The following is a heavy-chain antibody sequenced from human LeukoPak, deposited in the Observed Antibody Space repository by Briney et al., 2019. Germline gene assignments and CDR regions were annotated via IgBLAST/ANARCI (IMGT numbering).Heavy chain of an antibody. CDR1: GFTFSGYE. J-gene: IGHJ4*02. CDR3: ARDGAVAGIENDY. CDR2: NSSSGSII. D-gene: IGHD6-19*01. V-gene: IGHV3-48*03. Sequence: GGSLRLSCAASGFTFSGYEMKWVRQAPGKGLEWVSYNSSSGSIIYYADSVKGRFTISRDNTKNSLYLQMNSMTAEDTAVYYCARDGAVAGIENDYWGQGNLVTVSS.